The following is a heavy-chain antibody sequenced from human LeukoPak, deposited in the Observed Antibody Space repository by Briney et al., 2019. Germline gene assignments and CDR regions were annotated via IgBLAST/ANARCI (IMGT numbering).Heavy chain of an antibody. Sequence: GGSLRLSCAGSGFAFGTYAMSWVRQAPGMGLEWVSSISANGQATYYADSVEGRFTISRDNSKNTLYLQLNSLRAEDTATYRLAYWGQGTLVTVSS. CDR3: AY. CDR2: ISANGQAT. V-gene: IGHV3-23*01. CDR1: GFAFGTYA. J-gene: IGHJ4*02.